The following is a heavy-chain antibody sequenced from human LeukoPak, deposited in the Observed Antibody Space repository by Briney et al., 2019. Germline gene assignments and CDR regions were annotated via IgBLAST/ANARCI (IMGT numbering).Heavy chain of an antibody. CDR1: GFTFSSYS. V-gene: IGHV3-48*01. CDR2: ISSSSSTI. J-gene: IGHJ4*02. D-gene: IGHD4-23*01. CDR3: ARARGGLRWYPFDY. Sequence: GGSLRLSCAASGFTFSSYSMNWVRQAPGKGLEWVSYISSSSSTIYYADSVKGRFTISRDNAKNSLYLQMNSLRAEDTALYYCARARGGLRWYPFDYWGQGILVTVSS.